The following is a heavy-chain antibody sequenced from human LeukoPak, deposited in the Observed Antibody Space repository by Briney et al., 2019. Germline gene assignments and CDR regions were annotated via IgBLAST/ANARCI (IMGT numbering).Heavy chain of an antibody. CDR2: ISSSSSYI. CDR1: GFTFSSYS. CDR3: ARVSRQQLFDY. J-gene: IGHJ4*02. V-gene: IGHV3-21*01. Sequence: GGSLRLSCAASGFTFSSYSMNWVRQAPGKGLEWVSSISSSSSYIYYADSVKGRFTISRDNAKSSLYLQMNGLRAEDTAVYYCARVSRQQLFDYWGQGTLVTVSS. D-gene: IGHD4-11*01.